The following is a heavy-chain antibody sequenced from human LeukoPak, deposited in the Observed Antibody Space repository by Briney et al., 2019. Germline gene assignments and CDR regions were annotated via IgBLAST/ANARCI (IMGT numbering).Heavy chain of an antibody. CDR3: AKDGSSPYYFDY. Sequence: GGSLRLSCAAYGFTFSSYAMSWVRQAPGKGLEWVSAISGSGGSTYYADSVKGRFTISRDNSKNTLYLQMNSLRAEDTAVYYCAKDGSSPYYFDYWGQGTLVTVSS. CDR2: ISGSGGST. J-gene: IGHJ4*02. CDR1: GFTFSSYA. D-gene: IGHD6-13*01. V-gene: IGHV3-23*01.